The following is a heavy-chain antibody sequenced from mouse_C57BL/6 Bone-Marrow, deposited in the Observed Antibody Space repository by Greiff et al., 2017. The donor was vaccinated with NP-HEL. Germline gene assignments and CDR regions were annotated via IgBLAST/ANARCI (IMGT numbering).Heavy chain of an antibody. D-gene: IGHD2-12*01. CDR2: IDPSDSYT. CDR3: SRVLHLRPWFAY. Sequence: QVQLQQPGAELVKPGASVKLSCKASGYTFTSYWMQWVKQRPGQGLEWIGEIDPSDSYTNYNQKFKGKATLTVDTSSSTAYMQLSSLTSEDSAVYYCSRVLHLRPWFAYWGQGTLVTVSA. CDR1: GYTFTSYW. J-gene: IGHJ3*01. V-gene: IGHV1-50*01.